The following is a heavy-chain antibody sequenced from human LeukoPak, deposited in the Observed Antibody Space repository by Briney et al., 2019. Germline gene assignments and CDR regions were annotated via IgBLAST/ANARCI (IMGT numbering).Heavy chain of an antibody. CDR3: AKQDFCANAVCRGRVIDY. J-gene: IGHJ4*02. V-gene: IGHV3-21*01. CDR2: INSVGDYR. CDR1: GFIFSDES. Sequence: GGSLTLSCAASGFIFSDESIHCVRRAPGKGLEWVSSINSVGDYRFYADEVKGRFTISRDNAKNSLYLQMNGLRAEDTAVYYCAKQDFCANAVCRGRVIDYWGQGTLVTVSS. D-gene: IGHD2-8*01.